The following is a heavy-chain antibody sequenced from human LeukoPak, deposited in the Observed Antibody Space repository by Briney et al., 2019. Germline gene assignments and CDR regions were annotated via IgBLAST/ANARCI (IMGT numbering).Heavy chain of an antibody. Sequence: GGSLRLSCAASGFSFRSYDFHWVRQRTGDGLEWVSYIGTAGDTYYLGSVQGRFTISRDNSKNSLYLQMNSLRTEDTALYYCAKRSYDSSGPTDWGQGTLVTVSS. CDR1: GFSFRSYD. CDR3: AKRSYDSSGPTD. V-gene: IGHV3-13*01. CDR2: IGTAGDT. D-gene: IGHD3-22*01. J-gene: IGHJ4*02.